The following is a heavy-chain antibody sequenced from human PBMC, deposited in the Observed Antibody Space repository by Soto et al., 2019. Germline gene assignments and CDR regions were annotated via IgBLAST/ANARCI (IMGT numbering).Heavy chain of an antibody. CDR1: GFTFSDYY. V-gene: IGHV3-11*01. D-gene: IGHD5-12*01. CDR2: ISSSGSTI. CDR3: ARDPTTRRYSGYSPGAYYFDY. Sequence: VQLVESGGGLVKPGGSLRLSCAASGFTFSDYYMSWIRQAPGKGLEWVSYISSSGSTIYYADSVKGRFTISRDNAKNSLYLQMNSLRAEDTAVYYCARDPTTRRYSGYSPGAYYFDYWGQGTLVTVSS. J-gene: IGHJ4*02.